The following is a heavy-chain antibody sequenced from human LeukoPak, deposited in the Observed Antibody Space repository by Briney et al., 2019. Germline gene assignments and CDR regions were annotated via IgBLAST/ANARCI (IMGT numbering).Heavy chain of an antibody. Sequence: ASVKVSCKASGYTFTSYYMHWVRRAPGQGLEWMGIINPSGGSTSYAQKFQGRVTMTRDTSTSTVYMELSSLRSEDTAVYYCASTVSSLDAFDIWGQGTMVTVSS. CDR3: ASTVSSLDAFDI. CDR2: INPSGGST. V-gene: IGHV1-46*01. D-gene: IGHD6-13*01. J-gene: IGHJ3*02. CDR1: GYTFTSYY.